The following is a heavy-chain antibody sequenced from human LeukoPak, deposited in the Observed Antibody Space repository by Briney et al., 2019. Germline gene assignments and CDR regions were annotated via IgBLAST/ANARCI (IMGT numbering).Heavy chain of an antibody. CDR2: IYYSGST. V-gene: IGHV4-31*03. CDR1: GGSISSGGYY. CDR3: ARGSVRRYDILTGPGYFDY. J-gene: IGHJ4*02. D-gene: IGHD3-9*01. Sequence: PSQTLSLTCTVSGGSISSGGYYWSWIRQHPGKGLEWIGYIYYSGSTYYNPSLKSRVTISVDTSKNQFSLKLSSVTAADTAVYYCARGSVRRYDILTGPGYFDYWGQGTLVTVSS.